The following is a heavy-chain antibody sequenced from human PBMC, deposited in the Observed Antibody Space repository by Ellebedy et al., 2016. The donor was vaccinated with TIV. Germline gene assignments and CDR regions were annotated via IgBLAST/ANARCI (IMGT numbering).Heavy chain of an antibody. J-gene: IGHJ5*02. CDR1: GYSISSGYF. V-gene: IGHV4-38-2*02. CDR2: IYHSGNT. CDR3: ARDGTSTRFDP. D-gene: IGHD2/OR15-2a*01. Sequence: MPSETLSLTCTVSGYSISSGYFWVWVRQPPGKGLEWIGCIYHSGNTYFNPSLKSRVTMSVDTSKNQFSLNLSSVTAADTAVYYCARDGTSTRFDPWGQGTLVTVSS.